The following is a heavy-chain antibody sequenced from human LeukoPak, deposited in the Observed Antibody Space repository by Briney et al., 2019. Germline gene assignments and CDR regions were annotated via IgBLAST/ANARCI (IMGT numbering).Heavy chain of an antibody. CDR2: ISYDGSNK. CDR3: AKVSSIAARPGTLFDY. CDR1: GFTFSSYA. Sequence: GRSLRLSCAASGFTFSSYAMHWVRQAPGKGLEWVAVISYDGSNKYYADSVKGRFTISRDNSKNTLYLQMNSLRAEDTAVYYCAKVSSIAARPGTLFDYWGQGTLVTVSS. V-gene: IGHV3-30*04. J-gene: IGHJ4*02. D-gene: IGHD6-6*01.